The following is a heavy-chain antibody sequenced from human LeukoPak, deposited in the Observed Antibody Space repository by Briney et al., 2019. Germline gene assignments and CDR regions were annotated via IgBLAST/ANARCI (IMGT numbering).Heavy chain of an antibody. D-gene: IGHD6-19*01. J-gene: IGHJ5*02. CDR2: INWNGGST. Sequence: RPGGSLRLSCAASGFTFDDYGMSWVRQAPGKGLEWVSGINWNGGSTYYADSVKGRFTISRDNSKNTLYLQMNSLRAEDTAVYYCAKEGAEGWFDPWGQGTLVNVSS. CDR3: AKEGAEGWFDP. CDR1: GFTFDDYG. V-gene: IGHV3-20*04.